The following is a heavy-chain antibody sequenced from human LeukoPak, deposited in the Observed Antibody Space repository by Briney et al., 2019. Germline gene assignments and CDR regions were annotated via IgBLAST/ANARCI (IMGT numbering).Heavy chain of an antibody. J-gene: IGHJ5*02. CDR3: ARGRGRIVVVTAILGWFDP. Sequence: PSETLSLTCTVSGGSISSYYWSWIRQPPGKGLEWIGYIYYSGSTNYNPSLKSRVTISVDTSKNQFSLKLSSVTAADTAVYYCARGRGRIVVVTAILGWFDPWGQGTLVTVSS. V-gene: IGHV4-59*12. D-gene: IGHD2-21*02. CDR1: GGSISSYY. CDR2: IYYSGST.